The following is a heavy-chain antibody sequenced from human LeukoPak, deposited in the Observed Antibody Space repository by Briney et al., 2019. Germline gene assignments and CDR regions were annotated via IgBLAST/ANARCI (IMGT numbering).Heavy chain of an antibody. CDR3: ARVGPDYDILTGHPPHNWFDP. CDR2: IIPIFGTA. Sequence: ASVKVSCKASGGTFSSYAISWVRQAPGQGLEWMGGIIPIFGTANYAQKFQGRVTITADKSTSTAYMELSSLRSEDTAVYYCARVGPDYDILTGHPPHNWFDPWGQGTLVTVSS. D-gene: IGHD3-9*01. J-gene: IGHJ5*02. CDR1: GGTFSSYA. V-gene: IGHV1-69*06.